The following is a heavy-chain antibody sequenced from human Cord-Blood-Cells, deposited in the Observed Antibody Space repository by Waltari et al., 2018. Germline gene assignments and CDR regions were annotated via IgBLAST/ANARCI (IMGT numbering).Heavy chain of an antibody. CDR2: IYPGDSDT. J-gene: IGHJ4*02. CDR1: GYSFTIYW. V-gene: IGHV5-51*01. D-gene: IGHD6-6*01. CDR3: ARHVSYSSSSDY. Sequence: EVPLVQSGAEVKKPGESLQSAGKVPGYSFTIYWICSVRQMPGKGLEWMGIIYPGDSDTRYSPSFQGQVTISADKSISTAYLQWSSLKASDTAMYYCARHVSYSSSSDYWGQGTLVTVSS.